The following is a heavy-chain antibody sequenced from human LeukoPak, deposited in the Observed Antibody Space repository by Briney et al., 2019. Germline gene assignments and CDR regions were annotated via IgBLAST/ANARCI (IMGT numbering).Heavy chain of an antibody. Sequence: SGTLSLTCAVSGGSISSGSYSWSWIRQPPGKGLEWIGYIYPRGSTYYNPSLKSRVTMSLDRSANQFSLNLSSVTAADTAVYYCARFSPRAMGNYFDFWGQGTLVTVSS. CDR3: ARFSPRAMGNYFDF. CDR1: GGSISSGSYS. CDR2: IYPRGST. J-gene: IGHJ4*02. V-gene: IGHV4-30-2*01. D-gene: IGHD7-27*01.